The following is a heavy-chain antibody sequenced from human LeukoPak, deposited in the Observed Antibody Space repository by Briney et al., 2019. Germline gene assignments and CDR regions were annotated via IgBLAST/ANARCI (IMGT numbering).Heavy chain of an antibody. J-gene: IGHJ3*01. V-gene: IGHV3-23*01. CDR3: ARDPNGDYLGAFDF. CDR1: EFTFSRYA. Sequence: GGSLRLSCAAPEFTFSRYAMTWVRQAPGKGLECVSSITSRDGRTSYADSVKGRFTVSRDNSKNTLYLQMNYLRVEDTAVYYCARDPNGDYLGAFDFWGQGTLVTVSS. D-gene: IGHD4-17*01. CDR2: ITSRDGRT.